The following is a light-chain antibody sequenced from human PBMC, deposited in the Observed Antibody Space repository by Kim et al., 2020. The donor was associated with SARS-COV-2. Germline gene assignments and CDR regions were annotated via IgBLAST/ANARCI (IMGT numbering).Light chain of an antibody. Sequence: EIVLTQSPANLSLSPGERATLSCRASQSVSSYLAWYQQKPGQAPRLLIYDASNRATGIPARFIGSGSGTDFTLTISSLEPEDFAVYYCQQRSNWPLTFGGGTKLEIK. V-gene: IGKV3-11*01. CDR2: DAS. CDR1: QSVSSY. CDR3: QQRSNWPLT. J-gene: IGKJ4*01.